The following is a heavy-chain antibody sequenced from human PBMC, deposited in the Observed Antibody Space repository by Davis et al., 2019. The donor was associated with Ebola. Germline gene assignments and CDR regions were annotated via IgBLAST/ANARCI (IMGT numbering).Heavy chain of an antibody. CDR2: ISGSGGST. V-gene: IGHV3-23*01. D-gene: IGHD3-3*02. J-gene: IGHJ5*02. Sequence: GESLKISCAASGFTFSSYAMSWVRQAPGKGLEWVSAISGSGGSTYYADSVKGRFTISRDNAKNSLYLQMNSLRAEDTAVYYCARGYSHLGSEAWGQGTLVTASS. CDR3: ARGYSHLGSEA. CDR1: GFTFSSYA.